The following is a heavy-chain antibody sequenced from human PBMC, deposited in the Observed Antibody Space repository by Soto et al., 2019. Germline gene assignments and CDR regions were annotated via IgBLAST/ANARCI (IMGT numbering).Heavy chain of an antibody. CDR3: VKGSHSARPYYFDS. Sequence: PGGSLRLSCAASGFTFSGSAMSWVRRAPGEGLEWVSAITGGGGATYYADSVKGRFTISRDNSKNTLYMQMNSLRAEDTAAYYCVKGSHSARPYYFDSWGQGTLVTVSS. CDR2: ITGGGGAT. CDR1: GFTFSGSA. J-gene: IGHJ4*02. D-gene: IGHD1-26*01. V-gene: IGHV3-23*01.